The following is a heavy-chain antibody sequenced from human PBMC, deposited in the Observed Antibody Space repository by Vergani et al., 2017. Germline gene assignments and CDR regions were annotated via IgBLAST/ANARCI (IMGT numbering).Heavy chain of an antibody. V-gene: IGHV4-34*01. D-gene: IGHD3-22*01. CDR1: GGSFSGYY. Sequence: QVQLQQWGAGLLKPSETLSLTCAVYGGSFSGYYWSWIRQPPGKGLEWIGEINHSGSTNFNPSLKSRVTISVDTSKNQFSLKLSSVTAADTAVYYCARVRSRSSGYFLGPPGGTNWFDPWGQGTLVTVSS. CDR2: INHSGST. CDR3: ARVRSRSSGYFLGPPGGTNWFDP. J-gene: IGHJ5*02.